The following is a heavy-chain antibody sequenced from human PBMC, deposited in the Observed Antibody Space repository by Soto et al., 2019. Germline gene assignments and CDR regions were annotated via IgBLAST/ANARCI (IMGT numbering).Heavy chain of an antibody. CDR2: IKSKTDGGTT. V-gene: IGHV3-15*07. D-gene: IGHD3-22*01. CDR1: GFTFSNAW. Sequence: GGSLRLSCAASGFTFSNAWMNWVRQAPGKGLEWVGRIKSKTDGGTTDYAAPVKGRFTISRDDSKNTLYLQMNSLKTEDTAVYYCTTDRFYDSSGYSQGYYYYYGMDVWGQGTTVTVSS. CDR3: TTDRFYDSSGYSQGYYYYYGMDV. J-gene: IGHJ6*02.